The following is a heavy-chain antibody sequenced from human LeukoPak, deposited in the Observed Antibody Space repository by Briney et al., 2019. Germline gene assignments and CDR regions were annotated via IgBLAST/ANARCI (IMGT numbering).Heavy chain of an antibody. CDR3: ARRGCNDGRCYDD. D-gene: IGHD2-15*01. J-gene: IGHJ4*02. CDR2: IYTSGST. V-gene: IGHV4-61*09. Sequence: SETLSLTCTVSGGSISSGFYYWSWIRQPAGKGLEWIGHIYTSGSTKYNPSLKSRVTISVDTSENQFSLKLSSVTAADTAVYYCARRGCNDGRCYDDWGQGPLVTVSS. CDR1: GGSISSGFYY.